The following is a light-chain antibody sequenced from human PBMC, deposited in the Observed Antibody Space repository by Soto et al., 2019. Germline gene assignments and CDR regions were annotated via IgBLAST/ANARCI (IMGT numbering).Light chain of an antibody. CDR2: GAS. J-gene: IGKJ5*01. CDR1: QSVSSN. Sequence: EIVMTQSPATLSASPGERATLSCRASQSVSSNLAWYQQKPGQAPRLLIYGASTRATGIPGRFSGSGSGTEFTLTISSLQSEDFAVYYCQQYNNWPGVTFGQGTRLEIK. CDR3: QQYNNWPGVT. V-gene: IGKV3-15*01.